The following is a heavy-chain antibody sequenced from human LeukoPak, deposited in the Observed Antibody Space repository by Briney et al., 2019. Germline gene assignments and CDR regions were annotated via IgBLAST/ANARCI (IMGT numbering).Heavy chain of an antibody. V-gene: IGHV3-23*01. J-gene: IGHJ4*02. D-gene: IGHD5-18*01. CDR2: VSGSGGGT. CDR1: GFTFSTYA. Sequence: GGSLRLSCAASGFTFSTYAMSWVRQAPGKGLEWVSGVSGSGGGTYYAGSVKGRFTVSRDNSKNTLHLQMNSLRVEDTAVYYCARVWRGNTYGPGDYWGQGTLVTVSS. CDR3: ARVWRGNTYGPGDY.